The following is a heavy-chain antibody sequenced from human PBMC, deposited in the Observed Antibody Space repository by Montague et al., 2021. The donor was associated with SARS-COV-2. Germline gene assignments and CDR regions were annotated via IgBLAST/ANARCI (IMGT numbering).Heavy chain of an antibody. Sequence: SETLSLTCAVYGGSFSDYYWIWIRQSPGEGLEWIGQINYGGSTKYNPSLKSRVTISIDTSKNQFSLKLTSVTAADTAVYYCARGAPGYWGQGTLVTVSS. J-gene: IGHJ4*02. CDR1: GGSFSDYY. CDR2: INYGGST. D-gene: IGHD1-1*01. V-gene: IGHV4-34*01. CDR3: ARGAPGY.